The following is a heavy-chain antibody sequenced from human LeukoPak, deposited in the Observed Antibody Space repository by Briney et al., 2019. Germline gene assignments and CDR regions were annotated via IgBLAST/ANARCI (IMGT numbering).Heavy chain of an antibody. CDR2: ISSDGSTK. V-gene: IGHV3-30-3*01. D-gene: IGHD6-13*01. CDR3: ARGVVSIAAAGPFDY. CDR1: GFTFSSHA. Sequence: PGGSLRLSCAASGFTFSSHAMHWVRQAPGKGLEWVAVISSDGSTKYYAESVKGRFIISRDNSKNTLYLQMNSLRAEDTAVYYCARGVVSIAAAGPFDYWGQGTLVTVSS. J-gene: IGHJ4*02.